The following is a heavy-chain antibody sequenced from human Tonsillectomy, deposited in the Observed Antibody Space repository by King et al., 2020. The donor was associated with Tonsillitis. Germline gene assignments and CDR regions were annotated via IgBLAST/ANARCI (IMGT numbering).Heavy chain of an antibody. Sequence: QLVQSGAEVKKPGSSVKVSCKSSGGTFSSYSISWIRQAPGQGLEWMGGIIPLFRTTSYAQKFQGRVTITADDSTSTAYLELSGLGSEDTAVYYCARDCSGGTCFEYWGQGALITVSS. J-gene: IGHJ4*02. D-gene: IGHD2-15*01. CDR1: GGTFSSYS. CDR2: IIPLFRTT. V-gene: IGHV1-69*01. CDR3: ARDCSGGTCFEY.